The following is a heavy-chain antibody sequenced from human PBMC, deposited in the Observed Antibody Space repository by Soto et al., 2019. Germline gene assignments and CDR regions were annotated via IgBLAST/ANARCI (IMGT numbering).Heavy chain of an antibody. V-gene: IGHV3-9*01. Sequence: GGSLRLSCAASGFTFDDYAMHWVRQAPGKGLEWVSGISWNSGSIGYADSVKGRFTISRDNAKNSLYLQMNSLRAEDTALYYCAKDQLMWLYGSGSYAFDIWGQGTMVTVSS. CDR2: ISWNSGSI. D-gene: IGHD3-10*01. CDR3: AKDQLMWLYGSGSYAFDI. CDR1: GFTFDDYA. J-gene: IGHJ3*02.